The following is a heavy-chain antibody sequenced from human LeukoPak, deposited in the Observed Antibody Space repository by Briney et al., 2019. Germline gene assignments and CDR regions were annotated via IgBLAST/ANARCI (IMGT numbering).Heavy chain of an antibody. CDR2: ISAYNGNT. CDR3: ARDRYGSGSSYNWFDP. CDR1: GYTFTSYG. V-gene: IGHV1-18*01. Sequence: ASAKVSCKASGYTFTSYGISWVRQAPGQGLEWMGWISAYNGNTNYAQKLQGRVTMTTDTSTSTAYMELRSLRSDDTAVYYCARDRYGSGSSYNWFDPWGQGTLVTVSS. D-gene: IGHD3-10*01. J-gene: IGHJ5*02.